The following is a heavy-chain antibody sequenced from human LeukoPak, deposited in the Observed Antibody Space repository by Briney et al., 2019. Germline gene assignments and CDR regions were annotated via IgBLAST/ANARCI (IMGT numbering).Heavy chain of an antibody. CDR1: GYSSTSYD. D-gene: IGHD3-10*01. CDR2: INPSNGNT. J-gene: IGHJ5*01. CDR3: ARDRALWFGNFPNWFDS. V-gene: IGHV1-18*01. Sequence: ASVKVSCKASGYSSTSYDLSWVRQDPGQGLEWMGWINPSNGNTNYAQKLQGRVTMTTEISPSTAYMELRSLRSDDTAVYYCARDRALWFGNFPNWFDSWGQGTLVTVSS.